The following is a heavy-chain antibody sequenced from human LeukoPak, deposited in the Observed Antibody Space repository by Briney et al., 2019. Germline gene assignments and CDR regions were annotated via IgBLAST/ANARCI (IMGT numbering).Heavy chain of an antibody. J-gene: IGHJ4*02. D-gene: IGHD3-10*01. CDR1: GFTFSGSA. CDR2: IRSKANSYAT. V-gene: IGHV3-73*01. Sequence: PGGSLRLSCAASGFTFSGSAMHWVRQASGKGLEWVGRIRSKANSYATAYAASVKGRFTISRDDSKNTAYLQMNSLKTEDTAVYYCTRQGFGVLWFGELYEYWGQGTLVTVSS. CDR3: TRQGFGVLWFGELYEY.